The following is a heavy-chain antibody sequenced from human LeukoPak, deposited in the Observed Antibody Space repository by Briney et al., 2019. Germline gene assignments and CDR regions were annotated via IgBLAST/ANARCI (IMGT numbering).Heavy chain of an antibody. J-gene: IGHJ3*02. CDR3: AREASYCGGDCFYPFDI. CDR2: IYHSGST. CDR1: GGSISSGGYS. Sequence: SETLSLTCAVSGGSISSGGYSWSWIRQPPGKGLEWIGYIYHSGSTYYNPSLKSRGTISVDRSKNQFSRKLTSMTAADTAVYYWAREASYCGGDCFYPFDIWGQGTMVTVSS. D-gene: IGHD2-21*02. V-gene: IGHV4-30-2*01.